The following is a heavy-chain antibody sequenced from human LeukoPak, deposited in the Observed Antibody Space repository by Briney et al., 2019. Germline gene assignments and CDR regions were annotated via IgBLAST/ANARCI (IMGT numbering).Heavy chain of an antibody. CDR2: INQDGSET. Sequence: PGGSLRLSCAASGFPFTNYWMIWVRQAPGKRPEWVGNINQDGSETNYVDSVKGRFSMSRDNAKTSLYLQMNSLRAEDTAVYYCAKAAYSSGWTLYYYYYGMDVWGQGTTVTVSS. CDR3: AKAAYSSGWTLYYYYYGMDV. V-gene: IGHV3-7*01. J-gene: IGHJ6*02. CDR1: GFPFTNYW. D-gene: IGHD6-19*01.